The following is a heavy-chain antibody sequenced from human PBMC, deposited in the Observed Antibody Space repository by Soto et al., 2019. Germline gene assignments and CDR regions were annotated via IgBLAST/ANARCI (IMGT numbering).Heavy chain of an antibody. J-gene: IGHJ6*02. CDR3: AKEGPGYYYGMDV. CDR1: GFTFSSYG. V-gene: IGHV3-30*18. CDR2: ISYDGSNK. Sequence: GGSLRLSCAASGFTFSSYGMHWVRQAPGKGLEWVAVISYDGSNKYYADSVKGRFTISRDNSKNTLYLQMNSLRAEAAAVYYCAKEGPGYYYGMDVWGQGTTVTVSS.